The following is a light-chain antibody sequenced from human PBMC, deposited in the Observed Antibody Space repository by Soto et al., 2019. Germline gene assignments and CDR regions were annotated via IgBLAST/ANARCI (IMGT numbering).Light chain of an antibody. Sequence: IVLPQSPGTLSFSPGERATLSCRASQTVLNNYLTWYQQKPGQAPRLLIYGVSNRATGVPDRFSGSGSGTDFTLTISRLGPEDFAVYYCQQYTDWPLTFGQGTKVDIK. V-gene: IGKV3-20*01. J-gene: IGKJ1*01. CDR3: QQYTDWPLT. CDR1: QTVLNNY. CDR2: GVS.